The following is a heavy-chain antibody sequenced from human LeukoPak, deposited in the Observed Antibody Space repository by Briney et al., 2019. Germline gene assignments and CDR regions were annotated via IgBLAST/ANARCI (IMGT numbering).Heavy chain of an antibody. V-gene: IGHV3-23*01. D-gene: IGHD2-2*01. Sequence: GGSLRLSCAASGFTFSSYAMSWVRQAPGQGLEWVSAISGSGGSTYYADSVKGRFTISRDNSKNTLYLQMNSLRAEDTAVYYCAKDPADCSSTSCYAGYFDYWGQGTLVTVSS. J-gene: IGHJ4*02. CDR3: AKDPADCSSTSCYAGYFDY. CDR1: GFTFSSYA. CDR2: ISGSGGST.